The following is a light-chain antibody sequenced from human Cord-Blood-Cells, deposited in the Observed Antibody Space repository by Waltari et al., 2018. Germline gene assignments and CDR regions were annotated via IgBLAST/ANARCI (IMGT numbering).Light chain of an antibody. V-gene: IGLV2-11*01. CDR1: SSDVGGYNY. Sequence: QSALTQPRSVSGSPGQSVTISCTGTSSDVGGYNYVSWYQQHPGKAPKLMIYDVSKRPSGVPDRFSGCKSGNTASLAISGLQAEDEADYYCGSYAGSYTFFYVFGTGTKVTVL. CDR2: DVS. J-gene: IGLJ1*01. CDR3: GSYAGSYTFFYV.